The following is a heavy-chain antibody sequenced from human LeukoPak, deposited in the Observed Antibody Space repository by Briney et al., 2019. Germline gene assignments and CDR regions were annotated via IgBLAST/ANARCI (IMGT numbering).Heavy chain of an antibody. D-gene: IGHD1-26*01. J-gene: IGHJ4*02. CDR2: ISSSSTYI. CDR1: GFTFSIDN. V-gene: IGHV3-21*01. Sequence: GGSLRLSYAASGFTFSIDNMSWVRQPPGKGLEWVSSISSSSTYIYYADSVKGRFTISRDNAKNSLFLQMNSLRADDTAVYYCARANGSYYYLDYWGQGTLVTVSS. CDR3: ARANGSYYYLDY.